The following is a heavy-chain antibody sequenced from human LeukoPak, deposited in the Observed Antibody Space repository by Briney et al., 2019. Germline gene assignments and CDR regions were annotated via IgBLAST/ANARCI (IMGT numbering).Heavy chain of an antibody. D-gene: IGHD6-19*01. J-gene: IGHJ4*02. CDR2: ISSSGGST. V-gene: IGHV3-23*01. CDR1: GFTFSSYA. Sequence: GGSLRLSCAASGFTFSSYALSWVRQAPGKGLEWVSGISSSGGSTYYADSVKGRFTISRDNSKNTVYLQMISLRAEDTAVYHCAKEAGNGWSYFDYWGRGTLVTVSS. CDR3: AKEAGNGWSYFDY.